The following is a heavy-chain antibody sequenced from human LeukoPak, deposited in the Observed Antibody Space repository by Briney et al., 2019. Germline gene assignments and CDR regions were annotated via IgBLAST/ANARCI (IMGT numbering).Heavy chain of an antibody. CDR1: GYTFTSYG. CDR3: ARDGPYGAYYFDY. V-gene: IGHV1-69*13. Sequence: ASVKVSCKASGYTFTSYGISWVRQAPGQGLEWMGGIIPIFGTANYAQRFQGRVTITADESTSTAYMELSSLRSEDTAVYYCARDGPYGAYYFDYWGQGTLVTVSS. D-gene: IGHD4-17*01. J-gene: IGHJ4*02. CDR2: IIPIFGTA.